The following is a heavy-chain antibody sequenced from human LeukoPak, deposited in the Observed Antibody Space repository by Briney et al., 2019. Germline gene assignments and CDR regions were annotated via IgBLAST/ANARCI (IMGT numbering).Heavy chain of an antibody. CDR3: TRAGRAYSSSWYWFDP. J-gene: IGHJ5*02. CDR2: LSSSSSYI. CDR1: GFTFSSYS. Sequence: GGSLRLSCAASGFTFSSYSMNWVRQAPGKGLEWVSSLSSSSSYIDYADSVKGRFTISRDNAKNSLYLQMNSLRAEDTAVYYCTRAGRAYSSSWYWFDPWGQGTLVTVSS. D-gene: IGHD6-13*01. V-gene: IGHV3-21*01.